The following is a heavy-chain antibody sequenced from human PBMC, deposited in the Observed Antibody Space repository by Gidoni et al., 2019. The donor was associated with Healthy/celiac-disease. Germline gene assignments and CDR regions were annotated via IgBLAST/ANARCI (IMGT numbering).Heavy chain of an antibody. CDR1: GFTVSSYA. J-gene: IGHJ4*02. CDR3: ARYHYDSSGYYYSASFDY. Sequence: EVQLLESGGGLVQPGGSLRLDCAASGFTVSSYAMSWVRQAPGKGLEWVSAISGSGGSTYYAASVKGRFTISRDNSKNTLYLQMNSLRAEYTAVYYCARYHYDSSGYYYSASFDYCGQGTLVTVSS. D-gene: IGHD3-22*01. CDR2: ISGSGGST. V-gene: IGHV3-23*01.